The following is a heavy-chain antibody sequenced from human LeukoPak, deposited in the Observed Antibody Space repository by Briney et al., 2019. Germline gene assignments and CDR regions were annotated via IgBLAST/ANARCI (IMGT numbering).Heavy chain of an antibody. CDR2: IDTSGDT. V-gene: IGHV3-13*01. D-gene: IGHD1-26*01. Sequence: GGSLRLSCAASGFTFSNNDMHWVRQGPGKGLEWVSAIDTSGDTYYPGSVKGRFTISRENAKNILYLQMNSLRVGDAAVYYCAKEGSTDTPSDAFDIWGQGTMVTVSS. J-gene: IGHJ3*02. CDR1: GFTFSNND. CDR3: AKEGSTDTPSDAFDI.